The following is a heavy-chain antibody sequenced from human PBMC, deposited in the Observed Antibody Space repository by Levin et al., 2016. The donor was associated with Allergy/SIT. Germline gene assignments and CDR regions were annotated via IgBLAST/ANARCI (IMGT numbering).Heavy chain of an antibody. D-gene: IGHD3-16*02. V-gene: IGHV4-39*01. CDR2: VYYNGNT. J-gene: IGHJ3*01. CDR3: ARPYGDYFLGSSRYLSAFDV. Sequence: WIRQPPGKGLEWIGSVYYNGNTFYNSSLKSRVTISVDTSKNQISLDLRSMTAADTAVYYCARPYGDYFLGSSRYLSAFDVWGQGTMVTVSS.